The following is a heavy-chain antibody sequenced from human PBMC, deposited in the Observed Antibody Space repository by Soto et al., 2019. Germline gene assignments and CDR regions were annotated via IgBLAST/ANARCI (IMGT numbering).Heavy chain of an antibody. J-gene: IGHJ4*02. V-gene: IGHV4-4*02. CDR2: VYHSGST. D-gene: IGHD3-16*02. CDR3: ARRPGGISFDY. CDR1: GGYIISTDW. Sequence: SETLSLTCAVAGGYIISTDWWSWVRQPPGKGLEWIGEVYHSGSTNYNPSLKSRVTISVDTSKNQFSLKLSSVTAADTAVYYCARRPGGISFDYWGQGTLVTVSS.